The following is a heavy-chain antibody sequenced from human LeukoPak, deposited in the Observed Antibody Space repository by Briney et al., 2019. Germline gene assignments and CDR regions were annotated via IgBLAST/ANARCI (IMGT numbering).Heavy chain of an antibody. CDR3: ARRGYCATTTCYRLFDY. J-gene: IGHJ4*02. V-gene: IGHV5-51*01. CDR1: GYSFTNYW. CDR2: IYPGDSDT. D-gene: IGHD2-2*01. Sequence: GESLKISCKGSGYSFTNYWIGWVRQTPGKGLEWMGIIYPGDSDTRYSPSFQGQVTISADKSITTAYLQWSSLKASDTAMYYCARRGYCATTTCYRLFDYWGQGTLVTVSS.